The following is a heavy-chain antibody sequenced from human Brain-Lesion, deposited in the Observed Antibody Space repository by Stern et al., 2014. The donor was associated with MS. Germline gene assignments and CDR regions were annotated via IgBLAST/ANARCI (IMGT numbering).Heavy chain of an antibody. CDR1: GGSINTNNYY. Sequence: VHLVESGPGLVKPSETLSLTCTVSGGSINTNNYYWGWIRQPPGKGLEWIGNIYSSGSTFYSPSLKSRVTMSVDTSKKQFSLKLSSVTAADTAVYYCARTGDDFGDYSLSYWGQGTLVTVSS. CDR2: IYSSGST. J-gene: IGHJ4*02. D-gene: IGHD4-17*01. CDR3: ARTGDDFGDYSLSY. V-gene: IGHV4-39*01.